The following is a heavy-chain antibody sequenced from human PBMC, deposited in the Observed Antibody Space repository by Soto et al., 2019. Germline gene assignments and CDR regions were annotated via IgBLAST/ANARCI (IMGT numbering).Heavy chain of an antibody. D-gene: IGHD4-17*01. CDR1: GFTFSTYS. CDR3: ARDRGTVTNYAGQDYGLDV. V-gene: IGHV3-48*02. Sequence: PGGSLRLSCVASGFTFSTYSMNWVRQAPGMGLEWVSYISASDNTIYYADSVKGRFTVSRDDAKNSLYLQMNSLREEDTAVYYCARDRGTVTNYAGQDYGLDVWGQGTTVTVSS. J-gene: IGHJ6*02. CDR2: ISASDNTI.